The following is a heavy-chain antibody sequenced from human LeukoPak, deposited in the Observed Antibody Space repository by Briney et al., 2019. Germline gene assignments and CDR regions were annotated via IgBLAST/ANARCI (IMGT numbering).Heavy chain of an antibody. CDR1: GFTVSNNY. D-gene: IGHD2/OR15-2a*01. J-gene: IGHJ4*02. V-gene: IGHV3-53*05. CDR3: VRNNNNDY. CDR2: IYSGGTT. Sequence: GGSLRLSCAASGFTVSNNYMSWVRQAPGRGLEWVSVIYSGGTTYYADSVKGRFTTSRDISLHLQMNSLRAEDTAVYYCVRNNNNDYWGQGTLVTVSS.